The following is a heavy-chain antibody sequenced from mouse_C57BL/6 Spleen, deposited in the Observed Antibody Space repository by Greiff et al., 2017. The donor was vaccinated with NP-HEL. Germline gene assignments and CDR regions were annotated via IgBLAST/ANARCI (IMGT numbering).Heavy chain of an antibody. CDR2: IYPGDGDT. CDR3: ARCTTVVARYFDV. CDR1: GYAFSSYW. J-gene: IGHJ1*03. V-gene: IGHV1-80*01. D-gene: IGHD1-1*01. Sequence: VQLQQSGAELVKPGASVKISCKASGYAFSSYWMNWVKQRPGKGLECIGQIYPGDGDTNYNGKFKGKATLTADKSSSTAYMQLSSLTSEDSAVYFCARCTTVVARYFDVWGTGTTVTVSS.